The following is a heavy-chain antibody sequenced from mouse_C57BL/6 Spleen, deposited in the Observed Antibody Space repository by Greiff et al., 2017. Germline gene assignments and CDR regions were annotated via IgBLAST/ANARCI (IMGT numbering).Heavy chain of an antibody. CDR1: GYTFTSYW. V-gene: IGHV1-69*01. Sequence: VQLQQPGAELVMPGASVKLSCKASGYTFTSYWMHWVKQRPGQGLEWIGEIDPSDSYTNYDQTFEGKSTVTVDKSSSTASMQLSSLTSEDSAVYYCARSEGMEYHFDDWGQGTTLTVSS. CDR2: IDPSDSYT. D-gene: IGHD5-1*01. CDR3: ARSEGMEYHFDD. J-gene: IGHJ2*01.